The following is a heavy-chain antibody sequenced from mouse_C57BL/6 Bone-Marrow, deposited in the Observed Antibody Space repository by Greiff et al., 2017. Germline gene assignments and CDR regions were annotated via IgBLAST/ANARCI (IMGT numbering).Heavy chain of an antibody. CDR1: GYTFTSYW. Sequence: QVQLQQPGAELVMPGASVKLSCKASGYTFTSYWMHWVKQRPGQGLEWIGEIDPSDSYTNYNQKFKGKSTLTVDKSSSTAYMQLSSLTSEDSAVYYCARERNYTGLRYFDYWGQGTTLTVAS. D-gene: IGHD2-2*01. J-gene: IGHJ2*01. CDR2: IDPSDSYT. V-gene: IGHV1-69*01. CDR3: ARERNYTGLRYFDY.